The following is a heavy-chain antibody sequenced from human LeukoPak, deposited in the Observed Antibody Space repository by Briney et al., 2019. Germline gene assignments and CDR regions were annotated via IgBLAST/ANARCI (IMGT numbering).Heavy chain of an antibody. D-gene: IGHD6-13*01. Sequence: GGSLRLSCAASGFTFSSYWMSWVRQAPGKGLEWVANIKQDGSEKYYVDSVKGRFTISRDNAKNSLYLQMNSLRAEDTAVYYCARDKRGAAGKTFDYWGQGTLVTVSS. V-gene: IGHV3-7*01. CDR1: GFTFSSYW. CDR3: ARDKRGAAGKTFDY. CDR2: IKQDGSEK. J-gene: IGHJ4*02.